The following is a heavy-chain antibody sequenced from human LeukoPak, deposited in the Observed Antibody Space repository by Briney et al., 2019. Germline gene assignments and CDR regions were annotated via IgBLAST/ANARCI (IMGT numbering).Heavy chain of an antibody. D-gene: IGHD2-15*01. Sequence: ASVKVSCKASGGTFSSYAISWVRQAPGQGLEWMGGIIPIFGTANYAQKFQGRVTITADESTSTAYMELSSLRSDDTAVYYCARDLTYCSGGSCYSFLSFDPWGQGALVTVSS. CDR3: ARDLTYCSGGSCYSFLSFDP. V-gene: IGHV1-69*13. CDR2: IIPIFGTA. CDR1: GGTFSSYA. J-gene: IGHJ5*02.